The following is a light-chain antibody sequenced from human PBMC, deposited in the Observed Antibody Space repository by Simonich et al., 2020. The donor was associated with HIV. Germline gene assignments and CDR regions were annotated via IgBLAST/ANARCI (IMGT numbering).Light chain of an antibody. J-gene: IGKJ5*01. CDR3: QQYYSTPPIT. CDR1: QGISNS. Sequence: DIHMTQSPSSLSASVGDRVTITCRASQGISNSLAWYQQKPGKAPKLLLYAASRLESGVPSRFSGSGSGTDYTLTISSLQPEDFATYYCQQYYSTPPITFGQGTRLEIK. V-gene: IGKV1-NL1*01. CDR2: AAS.